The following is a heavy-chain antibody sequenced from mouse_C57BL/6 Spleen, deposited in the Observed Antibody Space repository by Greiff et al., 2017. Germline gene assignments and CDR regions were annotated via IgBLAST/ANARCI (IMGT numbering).Heavy chain of an antibody. J-gene: IGHJ4*01. CDR2: IWRSGST. CDR1: GFTLTSYG. CDR3: ADYYDYNGSAMAY. V-gene: IGHV2-5*01. D-gene: IGHD2-4*01. Sequence: QVQLQQSGPGLVQPSQSLSITCKVSGFTLTSYGVHWVRQSPGKGLEWLGVIWRSGSTDYNAAFMSRLSITKDNSKIHVFFKMNSLQADDTAFYYCADYYDYNGSAMAYWGQGTSVTVSS.